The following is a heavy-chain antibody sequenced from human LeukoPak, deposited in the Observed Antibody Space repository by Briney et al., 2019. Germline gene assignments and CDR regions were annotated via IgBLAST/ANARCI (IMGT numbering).Heavy chain of an antibody. CDR3: SHFYDLDLLPSDC. D-gene: IGHD2-15*01. CDR2: IHHSGST. J-gene: IGHJ4*02. Sequence: SETLSLTCAVYGESFSGYYWSWIRQPPGKGLEWIGEIHHSGSTNYNPSLKSRVTISVDTSKSQFSLKLSSVTAADTAVYYCSHFYDLDLLPSDCWGQGTLVTVSS. V-gene: IGHV4-34*01. CDR1: GESFSGYY.